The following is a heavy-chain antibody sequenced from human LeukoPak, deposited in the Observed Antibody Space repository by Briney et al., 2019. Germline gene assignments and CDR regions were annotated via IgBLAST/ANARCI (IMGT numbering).Heavy chain of an antibody. Sequence: PGGSLRLSCAASGFTFSSHGMHWVRQAPDKGLEWVAVIWYDGSDKYYADSVKGRFSISRDNSKNTLYLQMNSLRAEDTAVYYCARDLAAAGNYYYYGMDVWGQGTTVTVSS. V-gene: IGHV3-33*01. CDR3: ARDLAAAGNYYYYGMDV. CDR1: GFTFSSHG. J-gene: IGHJ6*02. D-gene: IGHD6-13*01. CDR2: IWYDGSDK.